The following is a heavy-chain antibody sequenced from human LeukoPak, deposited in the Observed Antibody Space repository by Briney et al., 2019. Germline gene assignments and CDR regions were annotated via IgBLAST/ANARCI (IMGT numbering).Heavy chain of an antibody. V-gene: IGHV3-9*01. J-gene: IGHJ4*02. CDR1: GFTFNDYA. CDR3: TYDNSPGGLEY. CDR2: IFGKNGAK. D-gene: IGHD2-8*02. Sequence: DRSLRLSCAASGFTFNDYAMHWVRQAPGKGLEWVSGIFGKNGAKGHADSVKGRFTISRDNANNSLYLQMNSLRPDDTALYYCTYDNSPGGLEYWGQGTLVTVSS.